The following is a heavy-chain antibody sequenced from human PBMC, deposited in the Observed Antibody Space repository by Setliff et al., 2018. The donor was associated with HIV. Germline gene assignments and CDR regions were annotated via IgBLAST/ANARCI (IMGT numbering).Heavy chain of an antibody. CDR3: ARDSVSRDGYKDLDY. Sequence: ASVKVSCKASGGTFSSCAISWVRQAPGQGLEWMGGIIPIFGTTNYAQKFQGRVTITADKSTSTAYMELSSLRSEDTAVYYSARDSVSRDGYKDLDYWGQGTLVTVSS. CDR2: IIPIFGTT. D-gene: IGHD5-12*01. J-gene: IGHJ4*02. CDR1: GGTFSSCA. V-gene: IGHV1-69*06.